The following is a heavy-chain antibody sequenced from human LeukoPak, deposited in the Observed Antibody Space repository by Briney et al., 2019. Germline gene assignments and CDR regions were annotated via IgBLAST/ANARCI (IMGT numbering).Heavy chain of an antibody. Sequence: SETLSLTCAVSGGSISSSNWWSWIRQPAGKGLEWIGRIYTSGSTNYNPSLKSRVTMSLDMSKNQFSLKLNSVTAADTAVYYCARDLVAFDYWGQGALVIVSS. CDR2: IYTSGST. V-gene: IGHV4-4*07. CDR1: GGSISSSNW. J-gene: IGHJ4*02. D-gene: IGHD2-15*01. CDR3: ARDLVAFDY.